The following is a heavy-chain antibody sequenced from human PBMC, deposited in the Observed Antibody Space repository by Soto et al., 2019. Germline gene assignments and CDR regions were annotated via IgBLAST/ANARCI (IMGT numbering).Heavy chain of an antibody. CDR2: IYYSGST. CDR3: ASGYDILTGYPRGDYYGMDV. CDR1: GGSISSSSYY. D-gene: IGHD3-9*01. V-gene: IGHV4-39*01. Sequence: QLQLQESGPGLVKPSETLSLTCTVSGGSISSSSYYWGWIRQPPGKGLEWIGSIYYSGSTYYNPSLKRRVTISVDTSKNQFSLKLSSVTAAATAVYYCASGYDILTGYPRGDYYGMDVWGQGTTVTVSS. J-gene: IGHJ6*02.